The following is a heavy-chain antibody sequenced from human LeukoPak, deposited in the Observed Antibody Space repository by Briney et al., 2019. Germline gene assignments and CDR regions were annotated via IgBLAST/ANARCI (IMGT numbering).Heavy chain of an antibody. CDR3: AREGFTQIDY. V-gene: IGHV4-30-2*01. Sequence: PSQTLSLTCTVSGSSISSGGYYWSWIWQPPGKGLEWIGYIYHSGSTYYNPSLKSRVTISVDRSKNQFSLKLSSVTAADTAVYYCAREGFTQIDYWGQGTLVTVSS. CDR2: IYHSGST. J-gene: IGHJ4*02. CDR1: GSSISSGGYY.